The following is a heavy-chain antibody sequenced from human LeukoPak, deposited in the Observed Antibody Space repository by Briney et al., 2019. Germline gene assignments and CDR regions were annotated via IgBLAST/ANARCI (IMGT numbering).Heavy chain of an antibody. CDR3: ARDRDNCSSTSCYTFFDY. CDR2: ISGSGGST. CDR1: GFTFSSYA. D-gene: IGHD2-2*02. J-gene: IGHJ4*02. Sequence: PGGSLRLSCAASGFTFSSYAMSWVRQAPGKGLEWVSAISGSGGSTYYADSVKGRFTISGDNAKNSLYLQMNSLRAEDTAVYYCARDRDNCSSTSCYTFFDYWGQGTLVTVSS. V-gene: IGHV3-23*01.